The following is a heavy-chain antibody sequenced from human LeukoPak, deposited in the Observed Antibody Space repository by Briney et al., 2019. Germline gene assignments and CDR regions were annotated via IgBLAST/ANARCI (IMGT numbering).Heavy chain of an antibody. J-gene: IGHJ4*02. V-gene: IGHV3-7*01. CDR3: ARDRTTYYYGSGTIGY. CDR1: GFAFSSYW. Sequence: PGGSLRLSCEASGFAFSSYWMSWVRQAPGKGLEWVATIRQDGSVNHCVDSVKGRFTVSRDNAWNSLYLQMDSLRAEDTAVYYCARDRTTYYYGSGTIGYWGQGTLVTVSS. CDR2: IRQDGSVN. D-gene: IGHD3-10*01.